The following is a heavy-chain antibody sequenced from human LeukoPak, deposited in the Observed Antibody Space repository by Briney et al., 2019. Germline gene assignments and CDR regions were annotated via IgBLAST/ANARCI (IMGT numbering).Heavy chain of an antibody. CDR3: ARDPLIGTSTSKGNWFDP. V-gene: IGHV1-18*01. CDR1: GYSFTSYG. J-gene: IGHJ5*02. CDR2: ISAYNGNT. Sequence: GESLKISCKGSGYSFTSYGISWVRQAPGQGLEWMGWISAYNGNTNYAQKLQGRVTMTTDTSTSTAYMELRSLRSDDTAVYYCARDPLIGTSTSKGNWFDPWGQGTLVTVSS. D-gene: IGHD2-2*01.